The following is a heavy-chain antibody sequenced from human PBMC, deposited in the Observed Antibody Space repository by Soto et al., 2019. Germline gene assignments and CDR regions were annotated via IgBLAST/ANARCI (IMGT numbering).Heavy chain of an antibody. D-gene: IGHD3-3*01. CDR1: GFTFSSYG. CDR3: ARYYDFWSGYYSGYYGMDV. J-gene: IGHJ6*02. V-gene: IGHV3-33*01. Sequence: QVQLVESGGGVVQPGRSLRLSCAASGFTFSSYGMHWVRQAPGKGLEWVAVIWYDGSNKYYADSVKGRFTISRDNSKNTLYLQMNSLRAEDTAVYYCARYYDFWSGYYSGYYGMDVWGQGTTVTVSS. CDR2: IWYDGSNK.